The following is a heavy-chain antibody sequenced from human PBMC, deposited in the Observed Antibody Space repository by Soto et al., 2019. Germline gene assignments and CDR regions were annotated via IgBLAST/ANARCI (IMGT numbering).Heavy chain of an antibody. CDR1: GFTFSDYY. Sequence: GGSLRLSCAASGFTFSDYYMSWIRQAPGKGLERVSYISSSGSTIYYADSVKGRFTISRDNAKNSLYLQMNSLRAEDTAVYYCARDAASYYYGSGSYYDYYYYMDVWGKGTTVTVSS. J-gene: IGHJ6*03. V-gene: IGHV3-11*01. D-gene: IGHD3-10*01. CDR3: ARDAASYYYGSGSYYDYYYYMDV. CDR2: ISSSGSTI.